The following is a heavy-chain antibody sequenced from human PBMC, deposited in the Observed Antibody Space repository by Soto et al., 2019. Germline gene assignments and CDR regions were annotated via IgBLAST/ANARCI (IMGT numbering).Heavy chain of an antibody. Sequence: DVQLVESGGGLVQPGRSLRLSCAASGFAFNDYAMHWVRQAPGKGLEWVAGISWHSANIAYADSVKGRFTISRDNAKNSIYLQMNSLRSEDTAFYYCAKDAVGSHSFYYMDVWGKAPAVTVSS. J-gene: IGHJ6*03. CDR2: ISWHSANI. V-gene: IGHV3-9*01. CDR3: AKDAVGSHSFYYMDV. D-gene: IGHD3-10*01. CDR1: GFAFNDYA.